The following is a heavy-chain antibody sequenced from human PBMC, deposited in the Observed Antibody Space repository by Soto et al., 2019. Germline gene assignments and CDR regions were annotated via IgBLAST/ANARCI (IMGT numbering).Heavy chain of an antibody. Sequence: QVQLVQSGAEVKKPGASVKVSCKASGYTFTSYGISWVRQAPGQGLEWMGWISAHNGNTNYAQKLQGRVTMTTDTSTSTVYVGLRSLRSADTAVYYCARGYAHREGDYFDYWGQGTLVTVSS. J-gene: IGHJ4*02. CDR1: GYTFTSYG. CDR2: ISAHNGNT. V-gene: IGHV1-18*01. D-gene: IGHD1-1*01. CDR3: ARGYAHREGDYFDY.